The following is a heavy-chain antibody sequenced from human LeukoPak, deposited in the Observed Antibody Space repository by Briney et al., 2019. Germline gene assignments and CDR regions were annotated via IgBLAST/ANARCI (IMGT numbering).Heavy chain of an antibody. Sequence: SETLSLTCTVSGGSISSYYWSWIRQPPGKGLEWIGYIYYSGSTCYNPSLKSRVTISVDTSKNQFSLKLSSVTAADTAVYYCARQTGSGLFILPGGQGTLVTVSS. CDR1: GGSISSYY. V-gene: IGHV4-59*08. CDR2: IYYSGST. CDR3: ARQTGSGLFILP. D-gene: IGHD3/OR15-3a*01. J-gene: IGHJ4*02.